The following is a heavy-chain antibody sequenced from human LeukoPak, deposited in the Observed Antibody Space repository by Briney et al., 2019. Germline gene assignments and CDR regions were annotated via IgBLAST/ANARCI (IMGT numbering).Heavy chain of an antibody. V-gene: IGHV7-4-1*02. D-gene: IGHD4-17*01. CDR3: VXXXXXDRVTTFDL. CDR1: GYTFTKYA. CDR2: IDINTGNP. Sequence: ASVKVSCKASGYTFTKYAMNWVRQAPGQGPEWMGWIDINTGNPTYAQGFTGRFVFSLDTSVSTAYLQIRRLQADDTAVYYCVXXXXXDRVTTFDLWGQGTLVTVSS. J-gene: IGHJ4*02.